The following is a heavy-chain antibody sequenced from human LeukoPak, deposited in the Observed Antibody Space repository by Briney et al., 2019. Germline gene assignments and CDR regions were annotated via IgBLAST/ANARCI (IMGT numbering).Heavy chain of an antibody. CDR3: AKVHYGDYYDY. Sequence: SGGSLRLSCAASGFTFDDYAMHWVRHAPGKGLEWVSGISWNSGSIGYADSVKGRFTISRDNAKNSLYLQMNSLRAEDTALYYCAKVHYGDYYDYWGQGTLVTVSS. J-gene: IGHJ4*02. CDR1: GFTFDDYA. V-gene: IGHV3-9*01. D-gene: IGHD4-17*01. CDR2: ISWNSGSI.